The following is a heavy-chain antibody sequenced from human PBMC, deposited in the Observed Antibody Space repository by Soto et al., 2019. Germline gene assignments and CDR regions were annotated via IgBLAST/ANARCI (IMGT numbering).Heavy chain of an antibody. Sequence: LRLSCTASGFTFGDYAMGWFRQAPGKGLERVGFIRSKAYGGTTEYAASVKGRFTISRDDSKSIAYLQMNSLKTEDTAVYYCTRTVFLEWFSDDKADYWGQGTLVTVSS. J-gene: IGHJ4*02. D-gene: IGHD3-3*01. CDR2: IRSKAYGGTT. CDR1: GFTFGDYA. V-gene: IGHV3-49*03. CDR3: TRTVFLEWFSDDKADY.